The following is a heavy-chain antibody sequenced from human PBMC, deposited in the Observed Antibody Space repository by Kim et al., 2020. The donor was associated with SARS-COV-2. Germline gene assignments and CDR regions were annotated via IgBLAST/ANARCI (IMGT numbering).Heavy chain of an antibody. V-gene: IGHV1-3*01. CDR3: AREGSGSYNWLDP. Sequence: RSSQNFQGRLTITRDTSATTAYLELSRLTSKDTAVYFCAREGSGSYNWLDPWGQGTLVTVSS. J-gene: IGHJ5*02. D-gene: IGHD3-10*01.